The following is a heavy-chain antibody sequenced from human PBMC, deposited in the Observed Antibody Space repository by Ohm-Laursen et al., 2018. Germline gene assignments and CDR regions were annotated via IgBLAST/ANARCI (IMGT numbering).Heavy chain of an antibody. Sequence: SLRLSCTASGFTFSSYDMHWVRQAPGKGLEWVSAIGTAGDTYYPGSVKGRFTISRENAKNSLYLQMNSLRAGDTAVYYCARVSASYGMDVWGQGTTVTVSS. D-gene: IGHD6-25*01. CDR3: ARVSASYGMDV. CDR2: IGTAGDT. J-gene: IGHJ6*02. CDR1: GFTFSSYD. V-gene: IGHV3-13*01.